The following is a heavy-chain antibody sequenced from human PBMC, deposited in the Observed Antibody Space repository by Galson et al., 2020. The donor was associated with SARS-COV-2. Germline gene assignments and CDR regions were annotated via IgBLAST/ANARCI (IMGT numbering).Heavy chain of an antibody. Sequence: GGSLRLSCAASGFTFSSYSMNWVRQAPGKGLEWVSYISSSSSTIYYADSVKGRFTISRDNAKNSLYLQMNSLRDEDTAVYYCARDTTYDFGSGYERSFDYWGQGTLVTVSS. J-gene: IGHJ4*02. D-gene: IGHD3-3*01. CDR3: ARDTTYDFGSGYERSFDY. CDR2: ISSSSSTI. V-gene: IGHV3-48*02. CDR1: GFTFSSYS.